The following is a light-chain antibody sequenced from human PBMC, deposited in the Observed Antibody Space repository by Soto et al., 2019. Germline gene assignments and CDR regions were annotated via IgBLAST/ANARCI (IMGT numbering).Light chain of an antibody. CDR2: DVS. Sequence: QSALTQPASVSGSPGQSITISCTGTSSDIGAYNYVSWYQQHPGEAPKLMICDVSNRPSGISNRFSGSKSGNTASLTISGLQAEDEADYHCSSYTTSSTVVFGGGTKLTVL. CDR1: SSDIGAYNY. CDR3: SSYTTSSTVV. J-gene: IGLJ2*01. V-gene: IGLV2-14*01.